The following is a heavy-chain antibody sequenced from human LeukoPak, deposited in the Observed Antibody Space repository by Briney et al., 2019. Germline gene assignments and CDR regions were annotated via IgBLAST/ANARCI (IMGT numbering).Heavy chain of an antibody. CDR1: GGSISSYY. D-gene: IGHD3-10*01. CDR2: IYYSGST. CDR3: ARVTLFRGAQIDS. Sequence: SETLSLTCTVSGGSISSYYWSWIRQPPGKGLEWIGYIYYSGSTNYNPSLKSRVTISVDTSKNQFSLNLSTVTAADTAVYFCARVTLFRGAQIDSWGQGTLVTVSS. V-gene: IGHV4-59*08. J-gene: IGHJ4*02.